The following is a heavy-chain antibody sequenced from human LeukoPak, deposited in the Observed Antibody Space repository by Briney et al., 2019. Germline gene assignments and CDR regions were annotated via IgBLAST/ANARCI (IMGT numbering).Heavy chain of an antibody. CDR1: GFTFSSYA. CDR3: AREDTAMVTFSYYYYYGMDV. Sequence: GRSLRLSCAASGFTFSSYAMHWVRQAPGKGLEWVAVISYDGSNKYYADSVKGRFTISRDNSKNTLYLQMNSLRAEDTAVYYCAREDTAMVTFSYYYYYGMDVWGQGTTVTASS. D-gene: IGHD5-18*01. V-gene: IGHV3-30-3*01. J-gene: IGHJ6*02. CDR2: ISYDGSNK.